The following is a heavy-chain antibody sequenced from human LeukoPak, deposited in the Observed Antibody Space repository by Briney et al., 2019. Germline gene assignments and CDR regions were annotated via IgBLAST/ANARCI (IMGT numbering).Heavy chain of an antibody. Sequence: PGGSLRLSCAASGFTFDDHAMHWVRQAPGKGLEWVSGISWNSGSIGYADSVKGRFTISRDNAKNSLYLQMNSLRAEDTALYYCAKDRRGYSSGWSHFDYWGQGTLVTVSS. CDR1: GFTFDDHA. J-gene: IGHJ4*02. CDR2: ISWNSGSI. D-gene: IGHD6-19*01. V-gene: IGHV3-9*01. CDR3: AKDRRGYSSGWSHFDY.